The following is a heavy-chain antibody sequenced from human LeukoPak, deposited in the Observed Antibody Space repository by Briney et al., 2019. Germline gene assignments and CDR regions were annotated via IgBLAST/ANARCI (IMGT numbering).Heavy chain of an antibody. Sequence: GGSLRLSCAASGFTFSSYWMSWGRQAPGKGLELVANIKQDGSEKYYVDAVKGRFTISRDNAKNSLYLQMNSLRAEDTAVYYCAREIVVVVTAHLFDYWGQGTLVTVSS. D-gene: IGHD2-21*02. CDR2: IKQDGSEK. J-gene: IGHJ4*02. CDR3: AREIVVVVTAHLFDY. V-gene: IGHV3-7*01. CDR1: GFTFSSYW.